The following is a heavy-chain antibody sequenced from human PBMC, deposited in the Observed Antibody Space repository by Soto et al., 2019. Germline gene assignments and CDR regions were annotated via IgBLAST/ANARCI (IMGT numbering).Heavy chain of an antibody. D-gene: IGHD3-3*01. CDR2: INHSGST. J-gene: IGHJ6*02. Sequence: QVQLQQWGAGLLKPSETLSLTCAVYGGSFSGYYWSWIRQPPGKGLEWIGEINHSGSTNYNPSLKSRVTISVDTSKNQFSLKLSSVTAADTAVYYCARQSGYYLRPRMMDVWGQGTTVTVSS. CDR1: GGSFSGYY. CDR3: ARQSGYYLRPRMMDV. V-gene: IGHV4-34*01.